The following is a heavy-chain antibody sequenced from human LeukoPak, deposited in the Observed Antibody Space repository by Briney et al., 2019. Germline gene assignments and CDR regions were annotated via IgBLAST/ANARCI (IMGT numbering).Heavy chain of an antibody. V-gene: IGHV4-4*07. D-gene: IGHD3-10*01. CDR3: ARDLEDYGSGSSCWFDP. Sequence: PSETLSLTCTVSGGSISSYYWSWIRQPAGKGLEWIGRIYTSGSTNYNPSLKSRVTMSVDTSKNQFSLKLSSVTAADTAVYYCARDLEDYGSGSSCWFDPWGQGTLVTVSS. CDR1: GGSISSYY. J-gene: IGHJ5*02. CDR2: IYTSGST.